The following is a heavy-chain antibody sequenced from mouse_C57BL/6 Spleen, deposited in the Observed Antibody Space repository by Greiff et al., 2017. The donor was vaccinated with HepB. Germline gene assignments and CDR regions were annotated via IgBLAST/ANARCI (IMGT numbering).Heavy chain of an antibody. V-gene: IGHV5-9*01. CDR2: ISGGGGNT. CDR3: ARHAQGYFDY. Sequence: EVKLQESGGGLVKPGGSLKLSCAASGFTFSSYTMSWVRQTPEKRLEWVATISGGGGNTYYPDSVKGRFTISRDNAKNTLYLQMSSLRSEDTALYYCARHAQGYFDYWGQGTTLTVSS. J-gene: IGHJ2*01. CDR1: GFTFSSYT.